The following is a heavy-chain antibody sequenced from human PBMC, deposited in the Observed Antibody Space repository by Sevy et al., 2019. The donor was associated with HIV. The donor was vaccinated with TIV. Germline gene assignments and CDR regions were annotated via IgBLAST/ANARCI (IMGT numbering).Heavy chain of an antibody. D-gene: IGHD3-22*01. CDR3: ARGNSGSFDY. CDR2: IKQDESEK. V-gene: IGHV3-7*03. Sequence: GGSLRLSCAASGFTFSSYSMNWVRQAPGKGLEWVANIKQDESEKYYVASVKGRFTISRDNAKNSLYLQMNSLRPEDTAVYYCARGNSGSFDYWGQGTLVTVSS. J-gene: IGHJ4*02. CDR1: GFTFSSYS.